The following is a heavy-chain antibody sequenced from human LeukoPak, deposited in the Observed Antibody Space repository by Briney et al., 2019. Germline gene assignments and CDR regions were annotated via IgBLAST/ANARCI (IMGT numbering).Heavy chain of an antibody. CDR3: ARPVDYNAGDY. CDR1: GFTFTSNW. D-gene: IGHD5-12*01. Sequence: GGSLRLSCTASGFTFTSNWMSWVRQAPGKGLEWLANIRQDGGDKHYVDSMKGRFTISRDNAKNSVYLQMNSLRAEDTAVYYCARPVDYNAGDYWGQGTLVTVSS. J-gene: IGHJ4*02. V-gene: IGHV3-7*01. CDR2: IRQDGGDK.